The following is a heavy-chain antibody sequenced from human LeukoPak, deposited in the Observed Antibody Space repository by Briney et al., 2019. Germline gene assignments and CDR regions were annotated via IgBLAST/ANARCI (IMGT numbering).Heavy chain of an antibody. D-gene: IGHD4-17*01. J-gene: IGHJ3*02. CDR2: INFNSGGT. CDR3: ARSRMPTTGDAFDI. CDR1: GYTVTGYY. Sequence: GASVKVSCKASGYTVTGYYMHWVRQAPGQGLEWMGWINFNSGGTNYAQRFQGRVTMTRDTSISTAYMELSSLRSEDTAVYYCARSRMPTTGDAFDIWGQGTMVTVSS. V-gene: IGHV1-2*02.